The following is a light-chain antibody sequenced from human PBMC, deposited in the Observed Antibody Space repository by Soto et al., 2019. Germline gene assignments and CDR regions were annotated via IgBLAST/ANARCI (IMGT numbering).Light chain of an antibody. CDR2: DVS. CDR1: SSDVGGYNY. CDR3: SSYTISSTLYV. Sequence: QSALTQPASVSGSPGQSITISCTGTSSDVGGYNYVSWYQQHPGKAPKLMIYDVSNRPSGVSNRFSGFKSGNTASLTISGLQAEDEADYYCSSYTISSTLYVFGTGTKVTVL. V-gene: IGLV2-14*01. J-gene: IGLJ1*01.